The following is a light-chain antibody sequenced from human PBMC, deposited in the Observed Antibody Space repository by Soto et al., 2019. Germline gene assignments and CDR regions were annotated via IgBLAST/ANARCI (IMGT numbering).Light chain of an antibody. CDR2: GAS. V-gene: IGKV3-20*01. J-gene: IGKJ4*01. CDR3: QQYGSSPT. CDR1: QSVSSSY. Sequence: EIVLTQSPGTLSLSPGERATLSCRASQSVSSSYLAWCQQKPGQAPRLLIYGASSRATGIPDRFSGSGSGTDFTLTISRLEPADFAVYYCQQYGSSPTFGGGTKVEIK.